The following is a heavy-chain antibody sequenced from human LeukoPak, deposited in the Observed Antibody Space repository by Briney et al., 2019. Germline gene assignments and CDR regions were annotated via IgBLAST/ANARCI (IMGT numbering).Heavy chain of an antibody. J-gene: IGHJ4*02. Sequence: GGSLRLSCAASGFTFRSYAMHWVRQAPGKGLEWEAAISYDGSNKRYADSVKGRFTISRDNSKNTLYLQMNSLRAEDTAVYYCARGVRIAVAGNIDYWGQGTLVTVSS. CDR1: GFTFRSYA. V-gene: IGHV3-30*04. CDR2: ISYDGSNK. CDR3: ARGVRIAVAGNIDY. D-gene: IGHD6-19*01.